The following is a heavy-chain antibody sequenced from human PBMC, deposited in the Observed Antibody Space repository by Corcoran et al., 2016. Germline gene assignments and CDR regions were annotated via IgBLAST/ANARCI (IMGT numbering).Heavy chain of an antibody. Sequence: QVQLQQWGAGLLKPSETLSLTCAVYGGSFSGYYWSWIRQPPGKGLEWIGEINHSGSTNYNPSLKSRVTISVDTSKNQFSLKLSSVTAADTAVYYCARGMRSVAGLGRPIDYWGQGTLVTVSS. V-gene: IGHV4-34*01. D-gene: IGHD6-19*01. CDR2: INHSGST. J-gene: IGHJ4*02. CDR1: GGSFSGYY. CDR3: ARGMRSVAGLGRPIDY.